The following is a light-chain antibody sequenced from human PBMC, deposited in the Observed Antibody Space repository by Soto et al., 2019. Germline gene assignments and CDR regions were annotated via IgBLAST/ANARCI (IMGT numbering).Light chain of an antibody. CDR3: QQYSNWPPAT. Sequence: SKTPGERATLSCRASQSVSSNLAWYQQKPGQAPRLLIYGASTRATGIPARFSGSGSGTEFTLTISSLQSEDFGVYSCQQYSNWPPATFGQGTKVDSK. V-gene: IGKV3-15*01. CDR1: QSVSSN. J-gene: IGKJ1*01. CDR2: GAS.